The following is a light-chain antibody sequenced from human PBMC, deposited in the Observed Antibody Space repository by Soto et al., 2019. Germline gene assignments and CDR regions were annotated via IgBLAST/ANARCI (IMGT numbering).Light chain of an antibody. CDR3: QQYGSSPPQYT. J-gene: IGKJ2*01. CDR2: GAS. Sequence: EIVLTQSPGTLSLSPGERATLSCRASQSVSSSYLAWYQQKPGRAPRLLIYGASSRATGIPDRFSGSGSGTDFTLTISRLEPEDFAVYYCQQYGSSPPQYTFGQGTKLEIK. V-gene: IGKV3-20*01. CDR1: QSVSSSY.